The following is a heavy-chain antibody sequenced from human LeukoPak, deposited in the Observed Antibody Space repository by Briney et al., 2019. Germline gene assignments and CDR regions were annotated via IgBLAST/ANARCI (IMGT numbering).Heavy chain of an antibody. V-gene: IGHV3-11*05. CDR3: ARGSARWFDP. CDR1: GFTFSDSY. Sequence: GGSLRLSCAASGFTFSDSYMSWIRQAAGKGLEWISYISSTSSHTNYADSVKGRFTISRDNAKRSLYLQMNSVRAEDTAVYYCARGSARWFDPWGQGTLVTVSS. CDR2: ISSTSSHT. J-gene: IGHJ5*02.